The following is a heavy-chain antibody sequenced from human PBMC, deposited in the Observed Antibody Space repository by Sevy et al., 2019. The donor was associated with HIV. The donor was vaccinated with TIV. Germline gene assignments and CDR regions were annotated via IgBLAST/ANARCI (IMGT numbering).Heavy chain of an antibody. CDR3: ATHAGIAAAGRVFDY. CDR1: GFTFSDHY. J-gene: IGHJ4*02. D-gene: IGHD6-13*01. CDR2: TRKKADGYTT. Sequence: GGSLRLSCVASGFTFSDHYMEWVRQAPGKGLEWVVRTRKKADGYTTEYAASVKGKFTISRDESKNSLYVQMNSLKAEDTAVYYCATHAGIAAAGRVFDYWGQGTLVTVSS. V-gene: IGHV3-72*01.